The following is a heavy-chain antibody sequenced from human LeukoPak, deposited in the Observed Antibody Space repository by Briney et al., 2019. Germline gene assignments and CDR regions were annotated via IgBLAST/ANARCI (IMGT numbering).Heavy chain of an antibody. V-gene: IGHV1-2*02. Sequence: ASVKVSCKASGYTFTGYSMHWVRQAPGQGLEWMGWINPNSGTANYAQKFQGRVTITTDESMSTAYMELSSLRSEDTAVYYCARDLDYYDSSGYYYYWGQGTLVTVSS. J-gene: IGHJ4*02. CDR1: GYTFTGYS. CDR3: ARDLDYYDSSGYYYY. D-gene: IGHD3-22*01. CDR2: INPNSGTA.